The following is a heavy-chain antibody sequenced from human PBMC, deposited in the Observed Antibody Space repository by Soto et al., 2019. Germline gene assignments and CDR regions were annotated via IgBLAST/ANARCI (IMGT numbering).Heavy chain of an antibody. CDR1: GFSLSNARMG. J-gene: IGHJ4*02. V-gene: IGHV2-26*01. D-gene: IGHD5-12*01. Sequence: SGPTLVNPTETLTLTCTVSGFSLSNARMGVSWIRQPPGKALEWLAHIFSNDEKSYSTSLKSRLTISKDTSKSQVVLTMTNMDPVDTATYYCARIHRGMATIKVDYWGQGTLVTVSS. CDR2: IFSNDEK. CDR3: ARIHRGMATIKVDY.